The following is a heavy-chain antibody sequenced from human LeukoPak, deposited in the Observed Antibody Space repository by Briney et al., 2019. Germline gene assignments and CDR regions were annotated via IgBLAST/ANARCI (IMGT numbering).Heavy chain of an antibody. CDR1: GFTFSSYT. CDR2: VSNSGTST. V-gene: IGHV3-23*01. CDR3: AKYHGGYDPLYFDY. J-gene: IGHJ4*02. D-gene: IGHD5-12*01. Sequence: GGSLRLSCAASGFTFSSYTMSWVRQAPGKGLEWVSGVSNSGTSTYYADSVKGRFTISRDKSKNTLYLQMNSLRAEDTAVYYCAKYHGGYDPLYFDYWGQGTLVTVSS.